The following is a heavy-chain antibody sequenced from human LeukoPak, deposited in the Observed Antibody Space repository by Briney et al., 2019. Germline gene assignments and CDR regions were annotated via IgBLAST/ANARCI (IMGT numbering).Heavy chain of an antibody. CDR1: GGSISNYY. J-gene: IGHJ6*03. Sequence: SETLSLTCTVSGGSISNYYWSWIRQPPGKGLEWIGYIYYSGSTNYNPSLKSRVTISVDTSKNQFSLKLSSVTAADTAVYYCARLYYYGSYYYMDVWGKGTTVTISS. V-gene: IGHV4-59*01. CDR2: IYYSGST. CDR3: ARLYYYGSYYYMDV. D-gene: IGHD3-10*01.